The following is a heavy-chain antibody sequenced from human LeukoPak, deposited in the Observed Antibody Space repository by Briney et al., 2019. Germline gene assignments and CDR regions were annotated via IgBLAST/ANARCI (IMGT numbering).Heavy chain of an antibody. Sequence: GGSLRLPCAASGFTFSSYAMSWVRQAPGKGLEWVSAISGSGGSTYYADSVKGRFTISRDNSKNTLYLQMNSLRAEDTAVYYCAKVARSITMIVVGLDYWGQGTLVTVSS. V-gene: IGHV3-23*01. J-gene: IGHJ4*02. D-gene: IGHD3-22*01. CDR3: AKVARSITMIVVGLDY. CDR1: GFTFSSYA. CDR2: ISGSGGST.